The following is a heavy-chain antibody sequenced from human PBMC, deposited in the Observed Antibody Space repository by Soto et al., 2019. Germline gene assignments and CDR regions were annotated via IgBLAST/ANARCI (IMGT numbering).Heavy chain of an antibody. V-gene: IGHV3-33*01. CDR3: AREGSVDTATDGSHFADY. CDR1: GFTFSSYG. D-gene: IGHD5-18*01. J-gene: IGHJ4*02. Sequence: GGSLRLSCAASGFTFSSYGMHWVRQAPGKGLEWVAVIWYDGSNKNYADSVKGRFTISRDNSKNTLYLQMNSLRAEDTAVYYCAREGSVDTATDGSHFADYWGQGTLVTVSS. CDR2: IWYDGSNK.